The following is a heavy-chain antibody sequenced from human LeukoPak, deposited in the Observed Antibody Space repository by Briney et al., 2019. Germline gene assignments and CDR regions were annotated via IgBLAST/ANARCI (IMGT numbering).Heavy chain of an antibody. J-gene: IGHJ4*02. CDR2: INSDGTST. Sequence: GGSLRPSCAASGFTFSSYWMHWVRQAPGQGLVWVSRINSDGTSTTYADSVKGRFTISRDNAKNTLYLQMNSLRAEDTAVYYCARVRLYCSGGSCYFYYFDSWGQGTLVTVSS. CDR3: ARVRLYCSGGSCYFYYFDS. V-gene: IGHV3-74*01. D-gene: IGHD2-15*01. CDR1: GFTFSSYW.